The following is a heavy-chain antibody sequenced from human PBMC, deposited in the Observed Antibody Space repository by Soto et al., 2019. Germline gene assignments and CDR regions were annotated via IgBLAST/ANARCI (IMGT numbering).Heavy chain of an antibody. V-gene: IGHV3-23*04. CDR2: ISGSGRYT. CDR3: AKDPPSERMQPDYGMDV. CDR1: GFTFDSCV. J-gene: IGHJ6*02. Sequence: DVQLVESGGGLVQPGGSLRLSCAASGFTFDSCVMSWVRQAPGKGLEWLSLISGSGRYTDYADSVKGRFTISRDNSKNTLYLQIHSLRVEGTAVYYCAKDPPSERMQPDYGMDVWGQGTTVTVSS. D-gene: IGHD6-13*01.